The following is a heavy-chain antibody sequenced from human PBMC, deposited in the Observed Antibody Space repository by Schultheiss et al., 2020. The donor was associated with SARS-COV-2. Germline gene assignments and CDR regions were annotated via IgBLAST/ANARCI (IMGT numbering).Heavy chain of an antibody. J-gene: IGHJ4*02. Sequence: GESLKISCGASGFTFISYAMSWVRQAPGTGLEWVSGVSQTGDSTYYADSVKGRFTISRDNSKNTLYLQMNSLRAEDTALYYCAKVVPGYSPGTPVDYWGQGTLVTVSS. CDR2: VSQTGDST. CDR1: GFTFISYA. V-gene: IGHV3-23*01. D-gene: IGHD5-18*01. CDR3: AKVVPGYSPGTPVDY.